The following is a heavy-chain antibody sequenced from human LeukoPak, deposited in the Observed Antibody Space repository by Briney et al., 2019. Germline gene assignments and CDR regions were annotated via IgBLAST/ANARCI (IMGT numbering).Heavy chain of an antibody. D-gene: IGHD2-8*01. CDR3: AREGVYGGLDV. V-gene: IGHV3-74*01. Sequence: QAGGSLRLSCAASGFTFSSYWMHWVRQAPGKGLVWVSRISWDGSSTNYADSVKGRFTISRDNAKNTLYLQMDSLRAEDTAVYYCAREGVYGGLDVWGQGTTVTVSS. CDR2: ISWDGSST. CDR1: GFTFSSYW. J-gene: IGHJ6*02.